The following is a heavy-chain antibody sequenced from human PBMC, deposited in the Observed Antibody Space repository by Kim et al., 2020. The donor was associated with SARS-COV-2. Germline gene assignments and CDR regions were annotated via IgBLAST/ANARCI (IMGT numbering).Heavy chain of an antibody. CDR2: ISSSGSTI. Sequence: GGSLRLSCAASGFTFSSYEMNWVRQAPGKGLEWVSYISSSGSTIYYADSVKGRFTISRDNAKNSLYLQMNSLRAEDTAVYYCARDVGHSGSYYRDWYFDLWGRGTLVTVSS. V-gene: IGHV3-48*03. CDR3: ARDVGHSGSYYRDWYFDL. CDR1: GFTFSSYE. J-gene: IGHJ2*01. D-gene: IGHD1-26*01.